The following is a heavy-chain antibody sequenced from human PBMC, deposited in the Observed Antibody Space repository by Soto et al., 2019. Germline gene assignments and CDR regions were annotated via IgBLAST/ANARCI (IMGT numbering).Heavy chain of an antibody. Sequence: SETLSLTCTVSGVSIHNSHSFWAWIRQPPGKGLQFIASVYHNGGAHYNSSLKSRVTISVDTANNQVSLRIRSLTAADTAFYYCGRVVEGATRHTDPDSWGQGILVTVSS. V-gene: IGHV4-39*01. CDR3: GRVVEGATRHTDPDS. CDR1: GVSIHNSHSF. D-gene: IGHD2-21*01. J-gene: IGHJ5*01. CDR2: VYHNGGA.